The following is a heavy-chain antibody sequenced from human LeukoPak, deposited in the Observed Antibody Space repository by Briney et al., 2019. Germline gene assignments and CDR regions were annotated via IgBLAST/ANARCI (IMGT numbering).Heavy chain of an antibody. CDR2: ISHIGST. CDR1: GDSITGHY. Sequence: SETLSLTCSVSGDSITGHYLTWIRRPPGNGLEWIGYISHIGSTNYNPSLKSRVTISVDTSKNQFSLKLTSVTAADTALYYCARDRISINALDMWGQGTMVTVYS. J-gene: IGHJ3*02. V-gene: IGHV4-59*11. CDR3: ARDRISINALDM. D-gene: IGHD2-21*01.